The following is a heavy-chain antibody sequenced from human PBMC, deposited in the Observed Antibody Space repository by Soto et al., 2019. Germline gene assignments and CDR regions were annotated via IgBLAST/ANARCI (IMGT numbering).Heavy chain of an antibody. V-gene: IGHV3-30-3*01. CDR2: ISYDGSNK. Sequence: GGSLRLSCAASGFTFSSYAMHWVRQAPGKGLEWVAVISYDGSNKYYADSVKGRFTISRDNSKNTLYLQMNSLRAEDTAVYYCARDLVPAAIYYGMDVWGQGTTVTVS. D-gene: IGHD2-2*01. CDR1: GFTFSSYA. CDR3: ARDLVPAAIYYGMDV. J-gene: IGHJ6*02.